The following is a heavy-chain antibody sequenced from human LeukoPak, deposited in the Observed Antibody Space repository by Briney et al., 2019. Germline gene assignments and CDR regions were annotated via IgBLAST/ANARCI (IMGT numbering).Heavy chain of an antibody. D-gene: IGHD5-12*01. J-gene: IGHJ4*02. Sequence: GGSLRLSCVASGFTFKNYAMNWVRQAPGKGLEWVSGVSGTGENIYYGDSVKGRFTISRGNSKNTLYLQMNSLRAEDTAVYYCAKGKEVVTIFDYWGQGTLSPSPQ. CDR2: VSGTGENI. CDR1: GFTFKNYA. CDR3: AKGKEVVTIFDY. V-gene: IGHV3-23*01.